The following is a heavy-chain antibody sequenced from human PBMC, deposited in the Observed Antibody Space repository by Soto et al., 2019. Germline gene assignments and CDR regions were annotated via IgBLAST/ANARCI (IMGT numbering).Heavy chain of an antibody. J-gene: IGHJ5*02. V-gene: IGHV1-69*13. CDR3: ASSQTRDFYVGGSYRYTGWFAP. D-gene: IGHD3-16*02. Sequence: VASVKVSCKASGGTFSSYAISWVRQAPGQGLEWMGGIIPIFGTANYAQKFQGRVTITADESTSTAYMELSSLRSEDTAVYYCASSQTRDFYVGGSYRYTGWFAPWGKETLVPVSS. CDR1: GGTFSSYA. CDR2: IIPIFGTA.